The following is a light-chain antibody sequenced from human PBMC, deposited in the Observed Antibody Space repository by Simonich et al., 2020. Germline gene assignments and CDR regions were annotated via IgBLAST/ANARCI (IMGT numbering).Light chain of an antibody. CDR2: EAN. CDR1: SGSIASNY. J-gene: IGLJ2*01. Sequence: NFMLTQPHSVSESPGKTVTISCTRSSGSIASNYVQWYQQRPGSAPTAVIYEANQRPSGVPYRFSGSIDSSSNSASLTISGLKTEDEADYYCQSYDSSNVVFGGGTKLTVL. CDR3: QSYDSSNVV. V-gene: IGLV6-57*03.